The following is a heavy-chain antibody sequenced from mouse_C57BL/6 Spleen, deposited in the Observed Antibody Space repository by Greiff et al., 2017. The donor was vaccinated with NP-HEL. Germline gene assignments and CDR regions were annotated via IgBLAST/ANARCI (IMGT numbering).Heavy chain of an antibody. CDR3: AGAPYYYGSRGDY. CDR1: GYAFSSSW. Sequence: VQLQQSGPELVKPGASVKISCKASGYAFSSSWMNWVKQRPGKGLEWIGRIYPGDGDTNYNGKFKGKATLTADKSSSTAYMQLSSLTSEDCAVYFCAGAPYYYGSRGDYWGQGTTLTVAS. V-gene: IGHV1-82*01. J-gene: IGHJ2*01. D-gene: IGHD1-1*01. CDR2: IYPGDGDT.